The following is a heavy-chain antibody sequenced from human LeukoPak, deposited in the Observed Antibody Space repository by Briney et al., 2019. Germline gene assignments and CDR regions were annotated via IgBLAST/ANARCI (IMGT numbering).Heavy chain of an antibody. CDR3: VRGASLAYYMDV. V-gene: IGHV3-74*01. CDR2: INTDGSRT. CDR1: GFTFNSYW. Sequence: GGSLRLSCAASGFTFNSYWIHWVRQAPGKGLVWVSRINTDGSRTNYADSVKGRFAISRDDAKNTVHLQMYSLGAEDSAVYYCVRGASLAYYMDVWGKGTTVTVSS. J-gene: IGHJ6*03. D-gene: IGHD3-16*02.